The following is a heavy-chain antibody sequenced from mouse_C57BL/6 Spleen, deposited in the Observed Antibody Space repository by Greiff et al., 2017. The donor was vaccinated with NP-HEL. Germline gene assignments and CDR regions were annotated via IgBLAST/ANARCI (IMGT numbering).Heavy chain of an antibody. CDR1: GYTFTNYW. CDR2: IYPGGGYT. V-gene: IGHV1-63*01. Sequence: QVHVKQSGAELVRPGTSVKMSCKASGYTFTNYWIGWAKQRPGHGLEWIGDIYPGGGYTNYNEKFKGKATLTADKSSSTAYMQFSSLTPEDSAIYYCARSTMVNRYFDYWGQGTTLTVSS. J-gene: IGHJ2*01. D-gene: IGHD2-2*01. CDR3: ARSTMVNRYFDY.